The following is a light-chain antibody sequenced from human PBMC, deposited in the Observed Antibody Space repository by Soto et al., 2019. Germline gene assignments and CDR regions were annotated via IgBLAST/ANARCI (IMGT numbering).Light chain of an antibody. J-gene: IGKJ4*01. CDR3: QQSDSVPLT. Sequence: DIQMTQSPSSLSASVGDRVTVTCRASQSISSNLSWYQQKPGKAPKLLIYAASSLQSGAPSRFSGSGSGTDFTLTISSLQPEDSATYYCQQSDSVPLTFGGGTRVEIK. CDR2: AAS. CDR1: QSISSN. V-gene: IGKV1-39*01.